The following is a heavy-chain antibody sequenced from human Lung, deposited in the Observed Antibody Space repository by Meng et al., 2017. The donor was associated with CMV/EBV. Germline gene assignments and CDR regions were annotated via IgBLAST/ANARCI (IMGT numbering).Heavy chain of an antibody. CDR1: GYTFTLFD. Sequence: ASVXVSXXASGYTFTLFDIHWVRRAPGQGLEWLGWINPNTDGTNYAQRFQGRVAMTCDTSITTAYMELSSLTSDDTAIYYCARDRSLSRLGRSDAFDFWGQGXRVTVSS. V-gene: IGHV1-2*02. CDR3: ARDRSLSRLGRSDAFDF. D-gene: IGHD7-27*01. CDR2: INPNTDGT. J-gene: IGHJ3*01.